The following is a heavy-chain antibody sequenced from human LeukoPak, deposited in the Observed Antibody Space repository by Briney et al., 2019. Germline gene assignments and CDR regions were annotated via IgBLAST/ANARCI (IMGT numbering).Heavy chain of an antibody. CDR3: ARGGSPVVPAANRAFDI. Sequence: GASVKVSCKASGYTFTSYDINWVRQATGQGLEWMGWMNPNSGNTGYAQKFQGRVTITRNTSISTAYMELSSLRSEDTAVYYCARGGSPVVPAANRAFDIWGQGTMVTVSS. D-gene: IGHD2-2*01. CDR2: MNPNSGNT. V-gene: IGHV1-8*03. CDR1: GYTFTSYD. J-gene: IGHJ3*02.